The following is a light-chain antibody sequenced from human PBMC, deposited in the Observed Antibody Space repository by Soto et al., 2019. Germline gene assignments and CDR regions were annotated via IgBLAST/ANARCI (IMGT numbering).Light chain of an antibody. CDR2: SNN. CDR3: EAWDDSLNGML. J-gene: IGLJ2*01. CDR1: SSNIGSNI. Sequence: QSVLTQPPSASGTPGQRVTISCSGSSSNIGSNIVNWYQQVPGTAPKLLIYSNNQRPSGVPDRFFGSKSGTSASLVISGLQSEDEADYYCEAWDDSLNGMLFGGGTKLTVL. V-gene: IGLV1-44*01.